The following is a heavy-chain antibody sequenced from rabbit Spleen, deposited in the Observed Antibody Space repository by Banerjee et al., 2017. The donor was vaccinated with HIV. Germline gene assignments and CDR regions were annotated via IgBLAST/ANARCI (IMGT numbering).Heavy chain of an antibody. V-gene: IGHV1S47*01. CDR1: GFDFSTYG. J-gene: IGHJ4*01. CDR3: ARDPAYASGSGADIPYL. Sequence: QEQLVESGGGLVQPGGSLKLSCKASGFDFSTYGVSWVRQAPGKGLEWIGYIDPVFGISYYANWVNGRFTISSHNAQNTLYLQLYSLTVADTATYFCARDPAYASGSGADIPYLWGPGTLVTVS. CDR2: IDPVFGIS. D-gene: IGHD1-1*01.